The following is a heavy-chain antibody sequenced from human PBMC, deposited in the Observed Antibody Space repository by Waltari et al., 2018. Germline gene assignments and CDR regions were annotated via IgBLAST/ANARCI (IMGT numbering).Heavy chain of an antibody. CDR2: IYYSGST. CDR1: GGSISSGDYY. CDR3: AREGGSMNWFDP. J-gene: IGHJ5*02. D-gene: IGHD2-15*01. V-gene: IGHV4-30-4*08. Sequence: QVQLQESGPGLVKPSQTLSLTCTVSGGSISSGDYYWSWIRQPQGKGLEWIGYIYYSGSTYVNPSLHSRVTKSVDTSKNQFSLKLSSVTAADTAVYYCAREGGSMNWFDPWGQGTLVTVSS.